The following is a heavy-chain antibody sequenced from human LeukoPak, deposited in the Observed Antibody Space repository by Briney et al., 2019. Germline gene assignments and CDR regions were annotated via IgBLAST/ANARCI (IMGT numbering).Heavy chain of an antibody. J-gene: IGHJ4*02. CDR1: GYSISSNYY. Sequence: SETLSLTCIVSGYSISSNYYWGWIRQPPGKGLEWIGSIYHSGSTYYNPSLKSRVTISVDTSKNQFSLKLSSVTAADTAVYYCAREIRKVVTALIYFDYWGQGTLVTVSS. CDR3: AREIRKVVTALIYFDY. V-gene: IGHV4-38-2*02. CDR2: IYHSGST. D-gene: IGHD2-21*02.